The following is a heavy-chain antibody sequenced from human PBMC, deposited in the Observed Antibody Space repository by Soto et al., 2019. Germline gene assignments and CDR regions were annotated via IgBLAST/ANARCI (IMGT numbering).Heavy chain of an antibody. CDR3: ARCKKYSRSWYCYFDY. Sequence: GESLNISCKGSGYSFTSYWIGWVRQMPGKGLEWMGIIYPGDSDTRYSPSFQGQVTISADKSISTAYLQWSSLKASDTAMYYCARCKKYSRSWYCYFDYWGQGTLVTVSS. CDR1: GYSFTSYW. CDR2: IYPGDSDT. J-gene: IGHJ4*02. V-gene: IGHV5-51*01. D-gene: IGHD6-13*01.